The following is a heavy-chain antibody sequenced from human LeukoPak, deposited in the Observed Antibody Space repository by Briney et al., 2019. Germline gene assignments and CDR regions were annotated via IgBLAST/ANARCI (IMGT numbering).Heavy chain of an antibody. Sequence: GDSAKISCKGSGYSFTSYWIGWVRQMPGKGLEWMGIIYNADSDRRYSPSFQGQVTISADKSISTAYLQWSSLKASDTAMYYCARLSSGGCPFDYWGQGTLVTVSS. CDR3: ARLSSGGCPFDY. CDR2: IYNADSDR. D-gene: IGHD2-15*01. J-gene: IGHJ4*02. CDR1: GYSFTSYW. V-gene: IGHV5-51*01.